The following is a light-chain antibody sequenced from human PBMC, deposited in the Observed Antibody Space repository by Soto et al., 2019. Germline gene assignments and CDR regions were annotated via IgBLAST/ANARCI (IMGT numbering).Light chain of an antibody. V-gene: IGKV3-11*01. CDR1: QSVSSY. J-gene: IGKJ4*01. Sequence: EIVLTQSPATLSLSPGERATLSCRASQSVSSYLAWYQQNPGQAPRLLIYDASNRTNGIPARFSGSGSGTDSALTTSSLEPEDFAIYYCQQRSHWPPFGGGTKVESK. CDR3: QQRSHWPP. CDR2: DAS.